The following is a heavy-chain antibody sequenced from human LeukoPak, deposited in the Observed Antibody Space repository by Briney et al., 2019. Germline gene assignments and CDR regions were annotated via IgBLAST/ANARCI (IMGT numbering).Heavy chain of an antibody. CDR3: ARERGGSYISTEDFDF. CDR1: GFTFSSYE. J-gene: IGHJ4*02. Sequence: GGSLRLSCAASGFTFSSYEMNWVRQAPGKGLEWVSYISSSGSNIYYADSAKGRFTISRDNAKNSLYLQMNSLRAEDTAVYYCARERGGSYISTEDFDFWGQGTLVTVSS. D-gene: IGHD3-16*01. V-gene: IGHV3-48*03. CDR2: ISSSGSNI.